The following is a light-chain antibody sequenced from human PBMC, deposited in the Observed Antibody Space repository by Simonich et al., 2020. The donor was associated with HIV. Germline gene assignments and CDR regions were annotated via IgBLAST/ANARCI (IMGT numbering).Light chain of an antibody. J-gene: IGKJ1*01. CDR3: QQYNTYPRT. CDR1: QSISSW. CDR2: EAS. V-gene: IGKV1-5*03. Sequence: DIQMTQSPSTLSASVGDRVTITCRASQSISSWLAWYQQKPGTAPKLLIYEASSLESGGPSRFSGSGSGTEFTLTISSLQPDDFATYYCQQYNTYPRTFGQGTKVEI.